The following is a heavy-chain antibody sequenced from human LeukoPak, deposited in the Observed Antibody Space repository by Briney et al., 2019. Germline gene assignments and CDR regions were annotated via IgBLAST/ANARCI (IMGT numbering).Heavy chain of an antibody. CDR1: GGSTSSYS. Sequence: SQTLSLTCTVSGGSTSSYSWSWIRQPPGKGLEWIGSFYYSGSTNYNPSLKSRVTISVDTSKDQFSLKLSSVTAADTAVYYCARHGGESIVAMILHAFDIWGQGTMVTVSS. V-gene: IGHV4-59*08. J-gene: IGHJ3*02. D-gene: IGHD5-12*01. CDR2: FYYSGST. CDR3: ARHGGESIVAMILHAFDI.